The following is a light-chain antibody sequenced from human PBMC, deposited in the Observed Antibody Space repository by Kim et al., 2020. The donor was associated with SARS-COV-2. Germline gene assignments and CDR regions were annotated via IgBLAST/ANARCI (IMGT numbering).Light chain of an antibody. CDR1: QSISTS. CDR2: AAS. Sequence: DIQMTQSPPSLSASVGDRIIITCRASQSISTSLNWYQQKPGKASNLLIYAASSLQSGVPSRFSGSGSGTDFTLTISNLQPEDFAIYYCQQSHGFPYSFGQGTKLEI. V-gene: IGKV1-39*01. J-gene: IGKJ2*03. CDR3: QQSHGFPYS.